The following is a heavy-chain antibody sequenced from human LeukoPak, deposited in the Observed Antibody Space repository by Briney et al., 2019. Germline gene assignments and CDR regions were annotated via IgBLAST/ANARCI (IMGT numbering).Heavy chain of an antibody. CDR2: IKHDGREK. D-gene: IGHD3-16*02. Sequence: GGSLRLSCVASGLTFSGQWLNWVRQAPGKGLEWVANIKHDGREKYYVDSVKGRFTISRDDGQNSLSLHMNSVRAEDTAVYYCGYTNNFYHWGQGALVVVSA. V-gene: IGHV3-7*01. CDR3: GYTNNFYH. J-gene: IGHJ4*02. CDR1: GLTFSGQW.